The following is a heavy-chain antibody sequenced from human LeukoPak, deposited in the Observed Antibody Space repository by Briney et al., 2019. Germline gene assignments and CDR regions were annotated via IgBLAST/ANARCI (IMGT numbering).Heavy chain of an antibody. CDR1: GGSFSGYY. CDR2: INHSGST. V-gene: IGHV4-34*01. Sequence: SETLSLTCAVYGGSFSGYYWSWIRQPPGKGLEWIGEINHSGSTNYNPSLKSRVTISVDTSKNQFSLKLSSVTAADTAVYYCARDGDIVVVSSDYYYYYGMDVWGQGTTVTVSS. D-gene: IGHD2-2*01. J-gene: IGHJ6*02. CDR3: ARDGDIVVVSSDYYYYYGMDV.